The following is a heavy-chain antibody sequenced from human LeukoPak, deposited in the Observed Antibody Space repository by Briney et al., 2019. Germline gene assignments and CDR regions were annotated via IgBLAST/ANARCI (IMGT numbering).Heavy chain of an antibody. CDR1: GGSISSYY. V-gene: IGHV4-59*01. CDR2: IYYSGST. Sequence: SETLSLTCTVSGGSISSYYWSWIRQPPGKGLGWIGYIYYSGSTNYNPSLKSRVTISVDTSKNQFSLKLSSVTAADTAVYYCARGVVAYYFDYWGQGTLVTVSS. J-gene: IGHJ4*02. D-gene: IGHD2-15*01. CDR3: ARGVVAYYFDY.